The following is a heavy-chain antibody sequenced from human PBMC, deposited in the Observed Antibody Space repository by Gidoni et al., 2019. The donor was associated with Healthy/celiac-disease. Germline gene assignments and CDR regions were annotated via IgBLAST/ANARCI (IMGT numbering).Heavy chain of an antibody. V-gene: IGHV3-30*01. CDR1: GFPFSSYA. Sequence: QVQLVESGGGVVQPGRSLRLSCAASGFPFSSYAMHWFRQAPGKGLGGVAVRSYDGSNKYYADSVKGRFTISRDNSKNTLYLQMNSLRAEDTAVYYCARTASGGVDAFDIWGQGTMVTVSS. CDR3: ARTASGGVDAFDI. J-gene: IGHJ3*02. CDR2: RSYDGSNK. D-gene: IGHD2-8*02.